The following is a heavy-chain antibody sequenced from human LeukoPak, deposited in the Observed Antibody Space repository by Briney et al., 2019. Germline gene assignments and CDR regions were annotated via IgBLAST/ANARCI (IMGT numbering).Heavy chain of an antibody. Sequence: SETLSLTCTVSGGSISSSSHYWAWIRQPPGKGLEWIGSIYHSGSTYYNPSLKSRVTISVDTSKNQFSLKMRSVTATDTAVYYCASVGAHEVPDPWGQGTLVTVSS. J-gene: IGHJ5*02. V-gene: IGHV4-39*07. CDR3: ASVGAHEVPDP. D-gene: IGHD1-26*01. CDR2: IYHSGST. CDR1: GGSISSSSHY.